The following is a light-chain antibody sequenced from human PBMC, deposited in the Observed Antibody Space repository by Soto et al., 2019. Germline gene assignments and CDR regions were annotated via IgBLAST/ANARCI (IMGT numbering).Light chain of an antibody. Sequence: EIVMTQSPATLSVSPGERATLSCRASQSVSSSNLAWYQQKPGQAPRLLIHGASTRATGIPDRFTGGGSGTDFTLTVTRLEPEDSAVYYCQQYESSPLTFGGGSKADI. V-gene: IGKV3-20*01. CDR1: QSVSSSN. CDR2: GAS. CDR3: QQYESSPLT. J-gene: IGKJ4*01.